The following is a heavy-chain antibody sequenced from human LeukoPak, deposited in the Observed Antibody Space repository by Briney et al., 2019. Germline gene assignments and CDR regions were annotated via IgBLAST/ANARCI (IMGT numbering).Heavy chain of an antibody. CDR1: GYTFTGYY. J-gene: IGHJ5*02. D-gene: IGHD3-22*01. V-gene: IGHV1-2*02. CDR3: AREGYDSSGYSNWFDP. Sequence: ASVKVSCKASGYTFTGYYMHWVRQAPGQGLEWMGWINPNSGGTNYAQKFQGRVTMTRDTSISTAYMELSRLRSDDTAVYYCAREGYDSSGYSNWFDPGGQGTLVTVSS. CDR2: INPNSGGT.